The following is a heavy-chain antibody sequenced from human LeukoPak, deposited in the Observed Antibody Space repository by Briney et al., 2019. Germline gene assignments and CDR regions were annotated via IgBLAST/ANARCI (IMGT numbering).Heavy chain of an antibody. J-gene: IGHJ4*02. Sequence: GGSLRLSCAASGFTFSSYGMHWVRQAPGKGLEWAAFIRYDGSNKYYADSVKGRFTISRDNSKYTLYLQMNSLRAEDTAVYYCAPRVVGSAPFDYWGQGTLVTVSS. CDR1: GFTFSSYG. D-gene: IGHD2-15*01. V-gene: IGHV3-30*02. CDR3: APRVVGSAPFDY. CDR2: IRYDGSNK.